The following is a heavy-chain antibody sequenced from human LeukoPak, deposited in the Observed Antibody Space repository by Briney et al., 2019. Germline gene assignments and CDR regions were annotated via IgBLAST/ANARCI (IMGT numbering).Heavy chain of an antibody. CDR1: GDSITSNNW. J-gene: IGHJ4*02. Sequence: SETLSLTCVVSGDSITSNNWWSWVRQPPGKGLEWIGEISHSGNANYNPSLKSRVTISVDKSKNQFFLNLNSVTAADTAVYYCVRDPVGTPPFDYWGQGTLVTVSS. D-gene: IGHD4-23*01. V-gene: IGHV4/OR15-8*01. CDR3: VRDPVGTPPFDY. CDR2: ISHSGNA.